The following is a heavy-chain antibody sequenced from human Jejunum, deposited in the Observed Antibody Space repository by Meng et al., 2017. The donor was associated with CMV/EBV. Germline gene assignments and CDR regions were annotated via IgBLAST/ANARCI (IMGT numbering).Heavy chain of an antibody. D-gene: IGHD1-7*01. CDR3: VRDNTVTGTTDS. Sequence: SGGPVSRSTYYWAWIRQAPGKGLECLGFTYYSGATYSSPSLRGRLTISIDTSRNQFSLKLRSVTAADTAVYYCVRDNTVTGTTDSWGQGTLVTVSS. CDR1: GGPVSRSTYY. V-gene: IGHV4-30-4*08. J-gene: IGHJ5*02. CDR2: TYYSGAT.